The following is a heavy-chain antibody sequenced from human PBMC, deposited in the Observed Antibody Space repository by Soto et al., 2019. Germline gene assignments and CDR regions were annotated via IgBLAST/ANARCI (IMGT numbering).Heavy chain of an antibody. D-gene: IGHD3-10*01. V-gene: IGHV3-23*01. J-gene: IGHJ4*02. Sequence: GGSLRLSCAASGFTFSSYAMSWVRQAPGKGLEWVSAISGSGGSTYYADSVKGRFTISRDNSKNTLYLQMNSLRAEDTAVYYCAKAVLLWFGGSDTSDYWGQGTLVTVSS. CDR3: AKAVLLWFGGSDTSDY. CDR1: GFTFSSYA. CDR2: ISGSGGST.